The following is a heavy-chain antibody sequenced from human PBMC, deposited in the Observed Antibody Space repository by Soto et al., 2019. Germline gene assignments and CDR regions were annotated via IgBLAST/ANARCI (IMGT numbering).Heavy chain of an antibody. D-gene: IGHD3-10*01. CDR3: ATSYGTGSTHFDS. Sequence: QVQLVQSGAEVKKPGSSVKVSCTASGGTFNSYTINWVRQAPGRGLEWVGRVNPIVGMSNSALKFQGRVKITADKSSGPAFMYLPSLKSEDTAVYYRATSYGTGSTHFDSWGQGTLVTVS. CDR1: GGTFNSYT. CDR2: VNPIVGMS. V-gene: IGHV1-69*02. J-gene: IGHJ4*02.